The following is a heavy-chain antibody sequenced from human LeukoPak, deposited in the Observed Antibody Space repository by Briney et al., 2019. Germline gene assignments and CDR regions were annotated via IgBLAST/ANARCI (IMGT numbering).Heavy chain of an antibody. V-gene: IGHV1-24*01. D-gene: IGHD2-21*01. CDR2: FDPEDVET. CDR1: ANTFTDLS. J-gene: IGHJ4*02. CDR3: ATNCYRGSPSTY. Sequence: ASVKVPLTFSANTFTDLSMNRLRQAPGKGLEWMGGFDPEDVETIYAQKFQGRVTMTEDTSTETAYMELTSLRPEDTAVYYCATNCYRGSPSTYWSQGTLVTVSS.